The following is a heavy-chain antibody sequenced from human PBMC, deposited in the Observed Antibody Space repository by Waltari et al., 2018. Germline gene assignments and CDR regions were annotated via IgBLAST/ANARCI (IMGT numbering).Heavy chain of an antibody. CDR1: GFTFSSYA. CDR3: ARGARADGVVAPGAPRGDALDI. Sequence: QVQLVQSGAEVEKPGDSVKVSCKASGFTFSSYAISWVRQAPGQGLEWMGWSSAYNGNTNYAQRLQCRVTMTTDPSTSPAYMELSSLRSDDTAVYYCARGARADGVVAPGAPRGDALDIWGQGTMVTVSS. CDR2: SSAYNGNT. D-gene: IGHD2-2*01. V-gene: IGHV1-18*01. J-gene: IGHJ3*02.